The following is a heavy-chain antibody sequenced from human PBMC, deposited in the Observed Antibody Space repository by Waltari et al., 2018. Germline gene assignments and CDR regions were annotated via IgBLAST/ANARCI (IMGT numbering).Heavy chain of an antibody. CDR3: ARATNHAFDN. CDR2: IKEDGSAQ. J-gene: IGHJ4*02. Sequence: EVQVVESGGGLVQPGGSLRLSCAPSGSAFSSSWISWLRQAPGQGLEWVANIKEDGSAQYYLDSVRGRFTISRDNTKNSLFLQMNSLRAEDTAVYFCARATNHAFDNWGQGTLVTVSS. CDR1: GSAFSSSW. V-gene: IGHV3-7*01.